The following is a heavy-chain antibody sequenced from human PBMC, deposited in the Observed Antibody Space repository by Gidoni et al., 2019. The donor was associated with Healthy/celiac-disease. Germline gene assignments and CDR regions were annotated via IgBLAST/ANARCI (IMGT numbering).Heavy chain of an antibody. D-gene: IGHD3-3*01. J-gene: IGHJ4*02. CDR3: ARDVLRFLEWLLPDYYFDY. CDR2: INPNSGGT. Sequence: GWINPNSGGTNYAQKFQGRVTMTRDTSISTAYMELSRLRSDDTAVYYCARDVLRFLEWLLPDYYFDYWGQGTLVTVSS. V-gene: IGHV1-2*02.